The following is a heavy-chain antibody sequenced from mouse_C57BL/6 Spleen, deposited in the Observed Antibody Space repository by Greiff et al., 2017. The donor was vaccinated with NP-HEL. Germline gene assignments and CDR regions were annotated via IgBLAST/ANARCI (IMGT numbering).Heavy chain of an antibody. CDR2: INPYNGGT. V-gene: IGHV1-19*01. CDR3: ARRGSILYAMDY. D-gene: IGHD2-10*02. J-gene: IGHJ4*01. CDR1: GYTFTDYY. Sequence: EVQLQQSGPVLVKPGASVKMSCKASGYTFTDYYMNWVKQSHGKSLEWIGVINPYNGGTSYNQKFKGTATFTVDKSSSTAYMELTSLTSEDSAVYYCARRGSILYAMDYWGQGTSVTVSS.